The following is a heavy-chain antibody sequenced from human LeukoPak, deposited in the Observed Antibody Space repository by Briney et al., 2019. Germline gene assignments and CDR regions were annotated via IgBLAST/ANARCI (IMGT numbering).Heavy chain of an antibody. CDR3: ARVGSAAATADY. Sequence: VASVKVSCKASGYTFTSYGISWVRQAPGQGPEWMGIINPRGGSTDYAQKFQGRITMTSDTSTSTVYMELNSLRSDDTAVYFCARVGSAAATADYWGQGTLVTVSS. D-gene: IGHD6-25*01. J-gene: IGHJ4*02. V-gene: IGHV1-46*01. CDR2: INPRGGST. CDR1: GYTFTSYG.